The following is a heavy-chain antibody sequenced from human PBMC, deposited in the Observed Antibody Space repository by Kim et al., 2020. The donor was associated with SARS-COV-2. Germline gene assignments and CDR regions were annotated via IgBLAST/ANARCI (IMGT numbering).Heavy chain of an antibody. J-gene: IGHJ4*02. V-gene: IGHV3-21*01. CDR1: GFTFSSYS. Sequence: GGSLRLSCAASGFTFSSYSMNWVRQAPGKGLEWVSSISSSSSYIYYADSVKGRFTISRDNAKNSLYLQMNSLRAEDTAVYYCARDLVGATSTFFFDYWGQGTLVTVSS. CDR3: ARDLVGATSTFFFDY. CDR2: ISSSSSYI. D-gene: IGHD1-26*01.